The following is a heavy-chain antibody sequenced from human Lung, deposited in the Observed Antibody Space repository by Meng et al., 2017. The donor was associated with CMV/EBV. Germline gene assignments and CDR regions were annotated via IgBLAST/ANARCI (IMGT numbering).Heavy chain of an antibody. J-gene: IGHJ4*02. CDR1: GFPLNGYS. V-gene: IGHV3-21*01. D-gene: IGHD3-22*01. CDR3: VRGGSFYYYDTSAYYLFDY. Sequence: ESXKISXVASGFPLNGYSLNWVRQAPGKGLEWVSAISAARAATYYADSVKGRFTISTDDAKNTLYLQMNSLRAEDTAVYYCVRGGSFYYYDTSAYYLFDYWGQGTXVTVSS. CDR2: ISAARAAT.